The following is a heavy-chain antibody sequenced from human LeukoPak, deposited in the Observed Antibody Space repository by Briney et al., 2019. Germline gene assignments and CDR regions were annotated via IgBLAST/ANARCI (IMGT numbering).Heavy chain of an antibody. CDR3: ARQRADYFYHYLDV. CDR1: GGSISSSSYD. V-gene: IGHV4-39*01. CDR2: VYYGGNT. Sequence: SETLSLTCTVSGGSISSSSYDWDWVRQAPGKGLEWIGNVYYGGNTFYNSSLESRVTISVDMSKNQFSLKLSSLTAADTAVYYCARQRADYFYHYLDVWGKGTSVTVSS. J-gene: IGHJ6*03.